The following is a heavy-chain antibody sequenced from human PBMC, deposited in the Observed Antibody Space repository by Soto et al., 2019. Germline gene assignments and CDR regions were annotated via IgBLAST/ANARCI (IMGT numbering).Heavy chain of an antibody. CDR2: IIPIFGTA. J-gene: IGHJ6*02. CDR1: GGTFSSYA. D-gene: IGHD6-13*01. Sequence: ASVKVSCKASGGTFSSYAISWVRQAPGQGLEWMGGIIPIFGTANYAQKFQGRVTITADESTSTAYMELSSLRSEDTAVYYCARENSRIAAAGDYYYYGMDVWGQGTTVTVSS. V-gene: IGHV1-69*13. CDR3: ARENSRIAAAGDYYYYGMDV.